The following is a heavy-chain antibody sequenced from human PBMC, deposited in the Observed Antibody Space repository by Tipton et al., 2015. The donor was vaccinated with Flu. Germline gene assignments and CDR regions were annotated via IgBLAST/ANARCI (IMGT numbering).Heavy chain of an antibody. CDR2: ISGYNGDT. V-gene: IGHV1-18*04. D-gene: IGHD3-22*01. CDR3: ARGSYETSELGYDYHYMDV. J-gene: IGHJ6*03. CDR1: GYSFTNYG. Sequence: QSGPEVKKPGASVKVSCKTSGYSFTNYGTSWVRQAPGHGLEWMGWISGYNGDTDYVQNLQGRVTMTTDSSTGTAYMELRSLRSDDTAVYYCARGSYETSELGYDYHYMDVWGQGTTVTVSS.